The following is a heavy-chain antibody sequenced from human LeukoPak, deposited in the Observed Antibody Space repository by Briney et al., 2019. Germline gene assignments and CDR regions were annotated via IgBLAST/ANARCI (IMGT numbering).Heavy chain of an antibody. CDR3: ARDYDVLTAYPPTQLFDP. V-gene: IGHV4-59*12. CDR2: IYYSRST. Sequence: PSETLSLTCTVSGGSISSYYWSWIRQPPGKGLEWIGYIYYSRSTNYNPSLKSRVTISVDTSKNQFSLKLSSVTAADTAVYYCARDYDVLTAYPPTQLFDPWGQGTLVTVSS. D-gene: IGHD3-9*01. CDR1: GGSISSYY. J-gene: IGHJ5*02.